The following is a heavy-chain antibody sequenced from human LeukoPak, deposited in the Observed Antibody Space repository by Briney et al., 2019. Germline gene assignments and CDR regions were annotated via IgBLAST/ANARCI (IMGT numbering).Heavy chain of an antibody. J-gene: IGHJ3*02. CDR3: ARDLRDHAFDI. CDR1: GFTFSSYA. V-gene: IGHV3-30*04. Sequence: GGSLRLYCAASGFTFSSYAMHWVRQAPGKGLEWVAVISYDGSNKYYADSVKGRFTISRDNSKNTLYLQMNSLRAEDTAVYYCARDLRDHAFDIWGQGTMATVSS. CDR2: ISYDGSNK.